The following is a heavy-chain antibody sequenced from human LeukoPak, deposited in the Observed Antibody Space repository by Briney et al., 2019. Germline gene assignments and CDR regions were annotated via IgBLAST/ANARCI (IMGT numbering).Heavy chain of an antibody. CDR1: GFTFSSYE. J-gene: IGHJ6*02. CDR2: ISSSGSNT. CDR3: AAGSSYGSV. D-gene: IGHD5-18*01. V-gene: IGHV3-48*03. Sequence: PGGSLRLSCAASGFTFSSYEMNWVPQAPGKGLEWVSYISSSGSNTHYADSVKGRFTISRDNAKNSLNLQMNSLRAEDTAVYYCAAGSSYGSVWGQGTTVTVSS.